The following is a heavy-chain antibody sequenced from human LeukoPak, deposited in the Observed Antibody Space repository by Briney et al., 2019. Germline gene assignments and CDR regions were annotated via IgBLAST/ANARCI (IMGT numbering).Heavy chain of an antibody. CDR2: INTDTGNP. Sequence: ASVKVSCKASGYTFTNYAMNWVRQAPGQGLEWMGWINTDTGNPTYAQGFTGRFVFSLDTSVSTAYLQISSLKAEDTAVYYCARLDWIAVAGTHNVYWGQGTLVTVSS. CDR1: GYTFTNYA. J-gene: IGHJ4*02. V-gene: IGHV7-4-1*02. CDR3: ARLDWIAVAGTHNVY. D-gene: IGHD6-19*01.